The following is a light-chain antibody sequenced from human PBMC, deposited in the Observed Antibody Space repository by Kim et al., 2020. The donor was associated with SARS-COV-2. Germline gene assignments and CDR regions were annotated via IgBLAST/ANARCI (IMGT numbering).Light chain of an antibody. CDR3: LLFFSGGRV. CDR2: DPN. CDR1: TGDGTSGHY. Sequence: PCGTVTLTCASSTGDGTSGHYCYWFQQKVGQAPRTLIYDPNSRQSWTPARFSGSLLGDKAALTLSGAQPEDEAEYHCLLFFSGGRVFGGGTQLAVL. J-gene: IGLJ2*01. V-gene: IGLV7-46*01.